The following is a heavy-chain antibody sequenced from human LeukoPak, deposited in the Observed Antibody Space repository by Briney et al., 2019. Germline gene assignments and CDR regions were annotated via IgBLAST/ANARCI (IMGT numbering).Heavy chain of an antibody. Sequence: GASVKVSCKASGYTFTSYYMHWVRQAPGQGLEWMGIINPSGGSTSYAQKFQGRVTMTRDMSTSTVYMELSSLRSEDTAVYYCARDPGVGATGWSYMDVWGKGTTVTVSS. CDR1: GYTFTSYY. V-gene: IGHV1-46*01. D-gene: IGHD1-26*01. CDR3: ARDPGVGATGWSYMDV. J-gene: IGHJ6*03. CDR2: INPSGGST.